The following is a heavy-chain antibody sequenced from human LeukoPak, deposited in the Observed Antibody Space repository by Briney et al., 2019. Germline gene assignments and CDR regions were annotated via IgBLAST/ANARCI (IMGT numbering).Heavy chain of an antibody. V-gene: IGHV4-59*01. CDR2: IYYSGST. CDR3: ARKSYFSSGSYLGFDP. CDR1: GGSISSYS. J-gene: IGHJ5*02. D-gene: IGHD3-10*01. Sequence: SETLSLTCTVSGGSISSYSWSWIRQPPGKGLEWIGYIYYSGSTNYNPSLKSRVTISVDTSKNQFSLKLNSVTAADTAVYYCARKSYFSSGSYLGFDPWGQGTLVTVSS.